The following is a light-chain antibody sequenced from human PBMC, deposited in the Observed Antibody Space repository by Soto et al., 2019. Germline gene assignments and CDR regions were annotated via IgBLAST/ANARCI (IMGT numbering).Light chain of an antibody. CDR2: DAS. Sequence: EIVLTQSPATLSLSPGERATLSCRASQSVSSYLAWYQQKPGQAPRLLIYDASNRATGIPARFSGSGSGTDFTLTIRSLEPEDFAVYYCQQRSNWPPNTFGQGRRLEIK. CDR1: QSVSSY. CDR3: QQRSNWPPNT. J-gene: IGKJ5*01. V-gene: IGKV3-11*01.